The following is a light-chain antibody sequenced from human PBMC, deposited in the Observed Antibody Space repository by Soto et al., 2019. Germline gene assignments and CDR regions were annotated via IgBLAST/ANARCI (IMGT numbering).Light chain of an antibody. CDR3: QQRSSWPLT. CDR2: GAS. J-gene: IGKJ4*01. CDR1: QSVSSSY. Sequence: EFVLTQSPGTLSLSPGERATLSCGAGQSVSSSYLAWYQQKPGQAPRLLIDGASNRATGVPARFSGSGSGTDFTLTISSLEPEDFAVYYCQQRSSWPLTFGGGTKVDIK. V-gene: IGKV3D-20*02.